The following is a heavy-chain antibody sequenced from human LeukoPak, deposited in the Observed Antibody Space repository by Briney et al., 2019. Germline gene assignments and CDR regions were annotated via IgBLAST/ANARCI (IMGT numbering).Heavy chain of an antibody. Sequence: PGRSLRLSCAASGFTFSSYAMHWVRQAPGKGLEWVAVISYDGSNKYYADSVKGRFTISRDNSKNTLYLQMNSLRAEDTAVYYCASWGYYDFWSGYYSLSLMDVWGKGTTVTVSS. J-gene: IGHJ6*03. D-gene: IGHD3-3*01. V-gene: IGHV3-30-3*01. CDR3: ASWGYYDFWSGYYSLSLMDV. CDR1: GFTFSSYA. CDR2: ISYDGSNK.